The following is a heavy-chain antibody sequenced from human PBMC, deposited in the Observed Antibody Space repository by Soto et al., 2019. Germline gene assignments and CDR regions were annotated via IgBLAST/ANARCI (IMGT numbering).Heavy chain of an antibody. J-gene: IGHJ4*02. CDR3: AKDSPSAPFDH. V-gene: IGHV3-30*18. CDR1: GFSFRSYA. Sequence: QVQLVESGGGVVQPGRSLRLSCAASGFSFRSYAMHWVRQTRGKGLEWVAVISYDGSDKNYTDSVKGRFTISRDNVKNTLYLQMNSLRVEDTAVYHCAKDSPSAPFDHGGQGILVTVSS. CDR2: ISYDGSDK.